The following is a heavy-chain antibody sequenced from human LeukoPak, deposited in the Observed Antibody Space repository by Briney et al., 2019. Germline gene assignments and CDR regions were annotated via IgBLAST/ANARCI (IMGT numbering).Heavy chain of an antibody. V-gene: IGHV3-23*01. D-gene: IGHD1-1*01. CDR2: ISGGGDTT. J-gene: IGHJ4*02. CDR1: GFTFTTYA. CDR3: VKLSGTYGTTSRVLDS. Sequence: GGSLRLSCAASGFTFTTYAMSWVRQAPGKGLEWVSVISGGGDTTYYTESVKGRFTISRDNSKNTVYLQMNSLRAEDTAIYYCVKLSGTYGTTSRVLDSWGRGTLVAVSS.